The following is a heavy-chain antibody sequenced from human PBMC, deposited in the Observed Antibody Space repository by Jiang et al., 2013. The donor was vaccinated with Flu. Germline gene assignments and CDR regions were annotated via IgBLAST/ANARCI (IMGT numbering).Heavy chain of an antibody. CDR3: AAQDGARLGYDYGSLDF. CDR1: GITFKNYG. Sequence: VQLVESGGGVVQPGGSLRLSCVVSGITFKNYGMHWVRQGPGRGLEWVSFIRYDGTNEYYADSVKGRFTISRDNSENTLYLQMNSLRPEDTAVYHCAAQDGARLGYDYGSLDFWGQGTQVTVSS. D-gene: IGHD5-12*01. J-gene: IGHJ4*02. CDR2: IRYDGTNE. V-gene: IGHV3-30*02.